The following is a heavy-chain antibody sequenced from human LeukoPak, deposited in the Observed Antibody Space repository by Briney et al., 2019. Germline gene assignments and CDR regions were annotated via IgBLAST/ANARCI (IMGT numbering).Heavy chain of an antibody. CDR1: GGSISSGGYY. D-gene: IGHD6-13*01. Sequence: PSQTLSLTCTVSGGSISSGGYYWSWIRQHPGKGLEWIGYIYYSGSTYYNPSLKSRVTISVDTSKNQFSLKLSSVTAADTAVYYCARVKGGATGSWSSYYYYYVDVWGKGTTVTVSS. V-gene: IGHV4-31*03. J-gene: IGHJ6*03. CDR2: IYYSGST. CDR3: ARVKGGATGSWSSYYYYYVDV.